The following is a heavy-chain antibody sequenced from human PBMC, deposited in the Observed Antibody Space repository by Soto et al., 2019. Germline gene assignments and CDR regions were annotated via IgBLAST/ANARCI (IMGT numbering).Heavy chain of an antibody. D-gene: IGHD3-10*01. CDR3: ASAYYYGSGSHPYYFFGMDV. Sequence: PSETLSLTCTVSGGSITNYFWSWIRQPPGKGLEWVGYVHNSGDTKYNPSLKSRVTISVDTSKNQFSLRLTSVTAADAAVYYCASAYYYGSGSHPYYFFGMDVWGQGTTVT. CDR1: GGSITNYF. J-gene: IGHJ6*02. V-gene: IGHV4-59*01. CDR2: VHNSGDT.